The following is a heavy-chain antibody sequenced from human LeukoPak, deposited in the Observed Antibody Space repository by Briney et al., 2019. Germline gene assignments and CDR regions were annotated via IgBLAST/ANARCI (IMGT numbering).Heavy chain of an antibody. V-gene: IGHV4-4*09. CDR3: ARRETGFRTSCYNWFDP. J-gene: IGHJ5*02. D-gene: IGHD3-9*01. Sequence: SETLSLTCTVSGGSISSYYWSWIRQPPGKGLEWIGYIYTSGSTNYNPSLKSRVTISVDTSKNQFSLKLSSVTAADTAVYYCARRETGFRTSCYNWFDPWGQGTLVTVSS. CDR1: GGSISSYY. CDR2: IYTSGST.